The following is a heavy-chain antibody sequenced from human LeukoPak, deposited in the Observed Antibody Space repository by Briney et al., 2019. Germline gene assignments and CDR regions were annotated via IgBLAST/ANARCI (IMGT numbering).Heavy chain of an antibody. CDR1: GYTLTELS. J-gene: IGHJ4*02. CDR2: FDPEDGET. Sequence: ASVKVSCKVSGYTLTELSMHWVRQAPGKGLEWMGGFDPEDGETIYAQKFQGRGTMTEDTSTDTAYMELSSLRSEDTAVYYCATVHPFGWYIDYWGQGTLVTVSS. D-gene: IGHD6-19*01. CDR3: ATVHPFGWYIDY. V-gene: IGHV1-24*01.